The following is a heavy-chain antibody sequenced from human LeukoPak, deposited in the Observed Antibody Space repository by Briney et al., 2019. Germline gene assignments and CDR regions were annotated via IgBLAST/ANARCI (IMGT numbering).Heavy chain of an antibody. D-gene: IGHD2-15*01. CDR3: AREDSGGSLGFFDY. Sequence: PSETLSLTCTVSGGSISSGGYYWSWIRQHPGKGLEWIGYIYYSGSTYYNPSLKSRVTISVDTSKNQFSLKLSSVTAADTAVYYCAREDSGGSLGFFDYWGQGILVTVSS. CDR2: IYYSGST. J-gene: IGHJ4*02. V-gene: IGHV4-31*03. CDR1: GGSISSGGYY.